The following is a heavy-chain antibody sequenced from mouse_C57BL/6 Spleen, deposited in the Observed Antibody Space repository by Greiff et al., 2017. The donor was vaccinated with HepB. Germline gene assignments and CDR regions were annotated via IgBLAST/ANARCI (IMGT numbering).Heavy chain of an antibody. J-gene: IGHJ1*03. CDR1: GYTFTSYW. CDR2: IYPGSGST. V-gene: IGHV1-55*01. CDR3: ARGSHGYWYFDV. Sequence: QVQLQQPGAELVKPGASVKMSCKASGYTFTSYWITWVKQRPGQGLEWIGDIYPGSGSTNYNETFKSKATLTVDTSSSTAYMQLSSLTSEYSAVYYCARGSHGYWYFDVWGTGTTVTVSS.